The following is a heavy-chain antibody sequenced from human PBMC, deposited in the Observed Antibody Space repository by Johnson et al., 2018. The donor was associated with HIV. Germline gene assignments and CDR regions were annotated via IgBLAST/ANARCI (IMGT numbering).Heavy chain of an antibody. J-gene: IGHJ3*02. CDR1: EFTFGNYW. CDR3: ANSASHSVVVTAMGNSGAFDI. D-gene: IGHD2-21*02. CDR2: ISYDGSNK. Sequence: QVQLVESGGGLVQPGGSLRLSCAASEFTFGNYWISWLRQAPGKGLEWVAVISYDGSNKYYADSVKGRFTISRDNSKNTLYLQMNSLRAEATAVYYCANSASHSVVVTAMGNSGAFDIWGQGTVVTVSS. V-gene: IGHV3-30-3*01.